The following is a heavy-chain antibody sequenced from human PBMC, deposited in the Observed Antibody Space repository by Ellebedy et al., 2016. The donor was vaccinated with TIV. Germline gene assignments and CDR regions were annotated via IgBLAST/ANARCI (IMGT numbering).Heavy chain of an antibody. Sequence: GSLRLSXAVSGGSISSSNWWSWVRQPPGKGLEWIGEIYHSGSTNYNPSLKSRVTISVDKSKNQFSLKLSSVTAADTAVYYCARASVVAAILYYYYGMDVWGQGTTVTVSS. D-gene: IGHD2-15*01. CDR3: ARASVVAAILYYYYGMDV. CDR1: GGSISSSNW. CDR2: IYHSGST. J-gene: IGHJ6*02. V-gene: IGHV4-4*02.